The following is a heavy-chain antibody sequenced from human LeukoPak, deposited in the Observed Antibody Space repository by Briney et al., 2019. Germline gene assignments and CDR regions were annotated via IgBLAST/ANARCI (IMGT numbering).Heavy chain of an antibody. V-gene: IGHV3-64*01. J-gene: IGHJ1*01. CDR1: GFTFSSYA. D-gene: IGHD4-17*01. CDR3: ARMDYSDQFFQH. Sequence: GGSLRLSCAASGFTFSSYAMHWIRQAPGKGLEYVSAISKNGDSTFHAISVKGRFTISRDNSKNTLYLQMGNLRPEDMAVYYCARMDYSDQFFQHWGQGSLITVSS. CDR2: ISKNGDST.